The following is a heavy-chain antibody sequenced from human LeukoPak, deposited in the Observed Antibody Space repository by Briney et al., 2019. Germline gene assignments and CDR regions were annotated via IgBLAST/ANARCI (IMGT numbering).Heavy chain of an antibody. CDR2: FKSKTDGGTT. Sequence: GGPLRLSCAASGYTLSNACMRCVRHATGRGVEWVSRFKSKTDGGTTDYAAPVKGRFTISRDDSKNTLYLQMNSLKTEDTAVYYCTTDRIAAAGTVHRNWGQGTLVTVSS. CDR1: GYTLSNAC. J-gene: IGHJ4*02. V-gene: IGHV3-15*01. D-gene: IGHD6-13*01. CDR3: TTDRIAAAGTVHRN.